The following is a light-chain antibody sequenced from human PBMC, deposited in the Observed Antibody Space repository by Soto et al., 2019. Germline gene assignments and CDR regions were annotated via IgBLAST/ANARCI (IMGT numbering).Light chain of an antibody. CDR1: QGVSNY. J-gene: IGKJ3*01. Sequence: AIWMTQSPSSFSASIGDRVTITCRASQGVSNYLAWYQQKPGKAPKLLIYAASTLQSGVPSRFSGSGSGTDFTLTISYLQSEDFAIYYCQQYYSYPLTFGPGTKVVIK. V-gene: IGKV1-8*01. CDR2: AAS. CDR3: QQYYSYPLT.